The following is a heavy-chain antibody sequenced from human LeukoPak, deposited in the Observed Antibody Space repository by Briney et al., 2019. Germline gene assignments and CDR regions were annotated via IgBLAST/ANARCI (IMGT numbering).Heavy chain of an antibody. V-gene: IGHV4-30-2*01. D-gene: IGHD6-19*01. CDR2: IYHSGST. CDR3: ARDRSSGWQGAFDM. J-gene: IGHJ3*02. Sequence: SETLSLTCAVSGGSISSGGYSWSWIRQPPGKGLEWIGYIYHSGSTYYNPSLKSRVTISVDRSKNQFSLKLSSVTAADTAVYYCARDRSSGWQGAFDMWGQGTKVTVSS. CDR1: GGSISSGGYS.